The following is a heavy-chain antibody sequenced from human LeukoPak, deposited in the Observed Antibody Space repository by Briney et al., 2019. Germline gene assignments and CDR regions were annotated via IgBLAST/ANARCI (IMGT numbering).Heavy chain of an antibody. V-gene: IGHV4-39*07. CDR2: LYNTGSTDNT. CDR3: ARDFGAGSYRYGMDV. D-gene: IGHD3-10*01. J-gene: IGHJ6*02. Sequence: PSETLSLTCSVSGDSITNYNYHWGWIRQPPGKGLEWIGRLYNTGSTDNTDSNPSLQSRVTISADTSMNQIFLRLTSVTAADTAVYYCARDFGAGSYRYGMDVWGRGTTVTVSS. CDR1: GDSITNYNYH.